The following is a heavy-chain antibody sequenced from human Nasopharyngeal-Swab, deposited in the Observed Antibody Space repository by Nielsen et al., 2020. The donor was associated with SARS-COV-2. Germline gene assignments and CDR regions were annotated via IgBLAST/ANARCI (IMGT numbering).Heavy chain of an antibody. V-gene: IGHV4-34*01. J-gene: IGHJ4*02. CDR1: GGSFSAYY. CDR2: INHSGST. CDR3: ARGHRSISMIVVVIATAHFYFDS. Sequence: SQTLSLTCAVYGGSFSAYYWGWIRQPPGKGLEWIAEINHSGSTNYNPSLKSRVTTSSDTSKNQFSLKLSSVTAADTAVYYCARGHRSISMIVVVIATAHFYFDSWGRGTLVTVTS. D-gene: IGHD3-22*01.